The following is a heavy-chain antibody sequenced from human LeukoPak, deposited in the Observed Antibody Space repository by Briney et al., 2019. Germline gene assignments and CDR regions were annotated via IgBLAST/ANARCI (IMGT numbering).Heavy chain of an antibody. V-gene: IGHV4-34*01. CDR3: ARSAGYSYLPNYYYGMDV. CDR2: INHSGSA. D-gene: IGHD5-18*01. Sequence: SETLSLTCAVSGGSFSGYYWTWIRQPPGKGLEWIGEINHSGSANYNPSLMSRVTISLDTSKNHFSLKLSSVTAADTAVYYCARSAGYSYLPNYYYGMDVWGQGTTVTVSS. J-gene: IGHJ6*02. CDR1: GGSFSGYY.